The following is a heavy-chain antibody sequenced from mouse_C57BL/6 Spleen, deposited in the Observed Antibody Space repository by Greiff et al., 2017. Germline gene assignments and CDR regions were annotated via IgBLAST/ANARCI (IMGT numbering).Heavy chain of an antibody. CDR3: AREGWDGFDY. D-gene: IGHD3-3*01. CDR1: GFTFSDYG. V-gene: IGHV5-17*01. J-gene: IGHJ2*01. Sequence: EVKLVESGGGLVKPGGSLKLSCAASGFTFSDYGMHWVRQAPEKGLEWVAYISSGSSTIYYADTVKGRFTISRDNAKNTLFLQMTSLRSEDTAMYYCAREGWDGFDYWGQGTTLTVSS. CDR2: ISSGSSTI.